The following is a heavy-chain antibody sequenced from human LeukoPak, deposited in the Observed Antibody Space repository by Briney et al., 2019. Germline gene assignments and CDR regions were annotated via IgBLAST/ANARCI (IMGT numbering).Heavy chain of an antibody. CDR2: ISSSGSTI. Sequence: LSLTCTVSGGSIGSHYWTWIRQAPGKGLEWVSYISSSGSTIYYADSVKGRFTISRDNAKNSLYLQMNSLRAEDTAVYYCAELGITMIGGVWGKGTTVTISS. CDR3: AELGITMIGGV. D-gene: IGHD3-10*02. V-gene: IGHV3-48*03. J-gene: IGHJ6*04. CDR1: GGSIGSHY.